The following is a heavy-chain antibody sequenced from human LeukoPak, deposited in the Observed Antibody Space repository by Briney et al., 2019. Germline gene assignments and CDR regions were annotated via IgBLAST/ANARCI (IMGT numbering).Heavy chain of an antibody. CDR2: IKHDGNEK. D-gene: IGHD3-3*01. CDR1: GFSFSYYW. V-gene: IGHV3-7*01. Sequence: PGGSLRLSCTASGFSFSYYWMSWVRHAQGKGLEWVGNIKHDGNEKYYVDSVKGRFTISRDNAKKSLYHQISHLRVEDTAVYDCARDAGVGTLFGVLSRYNWFDRRGQGTLVTDSS. CDR3: ARDAGVGTLFGVLSRYNWFDR. J-gene: IGHJ5*02.